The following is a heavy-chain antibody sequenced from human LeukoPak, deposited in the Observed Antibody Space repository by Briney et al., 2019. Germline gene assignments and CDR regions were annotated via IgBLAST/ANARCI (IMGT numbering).Heavy chain of an antibody. CDR1: GGSFSGYY. D-gene: IGHD2-2*01. V-gene: IGHV4-34*01. CDR3: AKRYCSSTSCYVYYYYYMDV. CDR2: INHSGYT. J-gene: IGHJ6*03. Sequence: PSETLSLTCAVYGGSFSGYYWSWIRQPPGKGLEWIGEINHSGYTNYNPSLKSRVTISVDTSKNQFSLKLSSVTAADTAVYYCAKRYCSSTSCYVYYYYYMDVWGEGTTVTVSS.